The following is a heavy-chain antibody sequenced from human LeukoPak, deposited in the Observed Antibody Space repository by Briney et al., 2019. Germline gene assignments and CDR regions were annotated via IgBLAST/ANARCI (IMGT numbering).Heavy chain of an antibody. D-gene: IGHD2-2*01. CDR1: AFTFSNYA. J-gene: IGHJ4*02. V-gene: IGHV3-48*03. CDR2: ISSSGSTI. Sequence: PGGSLRLSCAASAFTFSNYAMSWVRQAPGKGLEWVSYISSSGSTIYYADSVKGRFTISRDNAKNSLYLQMSSLRAEDTAVYYCARDRYCSSTNCYGGYWGQGSLVTVSS. CDR3: ARDRYCSSTNCYGGY.